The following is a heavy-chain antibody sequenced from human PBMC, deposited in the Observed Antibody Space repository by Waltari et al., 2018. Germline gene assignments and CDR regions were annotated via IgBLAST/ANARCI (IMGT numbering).Heavy chain of an antibody. Sequence: QVQLQESGPGLVKPSETLSLTCTVPGGSISSYYWSWIRQPPGQGLEWIGYIYYSGSTNYNPSLKSRVTISVDTSKNQFSLKLSSVTAADTAVYYCARRSYSSSSDYYYYGMDVWGQGTTVTVSS. CDR1: GGSISSYY. CDR2: IYYSGST. D-gene: IGHD6-6*01. V-gene: IGHV4-59*01. J-gene: IGHJ6*02. CDR3: ARRSYSSSSDYYYYGMDV.